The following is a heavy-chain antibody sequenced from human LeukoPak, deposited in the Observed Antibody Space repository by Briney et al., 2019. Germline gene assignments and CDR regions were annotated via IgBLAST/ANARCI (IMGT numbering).Heavy chain of an antibody. V-gene: IGHV1-2*02. J-gene: IGHJ4*02. CDR3: ARDMAAVAGQGYECFDH. CDR1: GHTFTVYY. CDR2: INPDSGGT. D-gene: IGHD6-19*01. Sequence: ASVKVSCKASGHTFTVYYMHWVRQAPGQGLEWMGWINPDSGGTNYAPKFQGRVTMTRDTSISTAYMELSGLTSDDTAVYYCARDMAAVAGQGYECFDHWGQGTLVTVSS.